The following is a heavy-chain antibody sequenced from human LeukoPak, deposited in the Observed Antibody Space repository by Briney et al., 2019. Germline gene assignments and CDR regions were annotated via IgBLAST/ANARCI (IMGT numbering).Heavy chain of an antibody. J-gene: IGHJ4*02. D-gene: IGHD3-10*01. Sequence: SETLSLTCAVYGGSFSGYYWSWIRQPPGKGLEWIGEINHSGSTNYNPSLKSRVTISVDTSKNQFSLKLSSVTAADTAVYYCAMPARGSGSYLDYWGQGTLVTVSS. CDR1: GGSFSGYY. V-gene: IGHV4-34*01. CDR3: AMPARGSGSYLDY. CDR2: INHSGST.